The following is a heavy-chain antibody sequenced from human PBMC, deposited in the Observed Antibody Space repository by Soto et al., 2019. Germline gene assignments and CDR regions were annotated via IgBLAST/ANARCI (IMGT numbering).Heavy chain of an antibody. D-gene: IGHD3-22*01. CDR3: AKDGDFDSSGYYYGRYFDY. J-gene: IGHJ4*02. CDR2: LSSNGNFQ. V-gene: IGHV3-30*18. CDR1: GFTFSSYG. Sequence: QVQLVESGGGVVQPGRSLRLSCSASGFTFSSYGLHWVRQAPGKGLEWVAVLSSNGNFQSYADSVKGRFTISRDNSENTLYLQMNSLRAEDTAVYYCAKDGDFDSSGYYYGRYFDYWGQGTLVTVAS.